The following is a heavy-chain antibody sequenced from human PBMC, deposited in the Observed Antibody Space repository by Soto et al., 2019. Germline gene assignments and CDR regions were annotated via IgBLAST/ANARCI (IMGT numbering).Heavy chain of an antibody. D-gene: IGHD3-22*01. V-gene: IGHV3-33*01. CDR3: ARDLLYYDSSGYDY. J-gene: IGHJ4*02. CDR2: IWYDGSNK. CDR1: GFTFSSYG. Sequence: QVQLVESGGGVVQPGRSLRLSCAASGFTFSSYGMHWVRQAPGKGLEWVAVIWYDGSNKYYADSVKGRFTISRDNSKNTLYLQMNSLRAEDTAVYYCARDLLYYDSSGYDYWGQGTLVTVSS.